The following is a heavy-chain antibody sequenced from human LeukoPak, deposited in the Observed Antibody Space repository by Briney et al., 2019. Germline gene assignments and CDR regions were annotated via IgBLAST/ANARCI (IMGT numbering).Heavy chain of an antibody. Sequence: GGSLRLSCAASGFTFSTYAVSWVRQAPGKGLEWVSALSGSGDGTYHAESVKGRFTMSRDNSKNMLYLQMNSLRAEDTAVYYCAKGGPQLYYDSSGYYFLDYWGQGTLVTVSS. CDR2: LSGSGDGT. CDR3: AKGGPQLYYDSSGYYFLDY. CDR1: GFTFSTYA. D-gene: IGHD3-22*01. J-gene: IGHJ4*02. V-gene: IGHV3-23*01.